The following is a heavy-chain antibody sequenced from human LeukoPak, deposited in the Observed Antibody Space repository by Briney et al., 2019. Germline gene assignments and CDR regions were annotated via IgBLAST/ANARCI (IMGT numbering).Heavy chain of an antibody. J-gene: IGHJ6*02. CDR2: ISGSGGST. D-gene: IGHD2-15*01. CDR1: GFTFSSYA. Sequence: RAGGSLRLSCAASGFTFSSYAMSWVRQAPGKGLEWVSAISGSGGSTYYADSVKGRLTISRDNSKNTLYLQMNSLRAEDTAVYYCAKGYGSGWPNNYYYGMDVWGQGTTVTVSS. V-gene: IGHV3-23*01. CDR3: AKGYGSGWPNNYYYGMDV.